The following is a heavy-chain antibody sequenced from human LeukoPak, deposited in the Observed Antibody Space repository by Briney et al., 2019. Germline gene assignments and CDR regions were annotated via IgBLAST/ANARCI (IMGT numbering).Heavy chain of an antibody. CDR3: ASPKYSGEYYFDY. CDR2: INPNNGVT. CDR1: GYTFSDFY. V-gene: IGHV1-2*02. Sequence: ASVKVSCKASGYTFSDFYIHWVRQAPGQGLEWMGWINPNNGVTNYAQRFQGRVTMTRDTSISTAYMDLSRLRSDDTALYYCASPKYSGEYYFDYWGLGTLVTVSS. D-gene: IGHD6-19*01. J-gene: IGHJ4*02.